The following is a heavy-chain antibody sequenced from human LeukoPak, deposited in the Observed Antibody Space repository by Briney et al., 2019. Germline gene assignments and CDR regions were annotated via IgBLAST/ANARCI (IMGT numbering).Heavy chain of an antibody. CDR3: ARAPVSYRPYYYYMDV. V-gene: IGHV4-4*09. J-gene: IGHJ6*03. D-gene: IGHD4-11*01. Sequence: SETLSLTCTVSGGSISSYYWSWIRQPPGKGLEWIGYIYTSGSTNYNPSLKSRVTISVDTSKNQFSLKLSSVTAADTAVYYCARAPVSYRPYYYYMDVWGKGTTVTVSS. CDR2: IYTSGST. CDR1: GGSISSYY.